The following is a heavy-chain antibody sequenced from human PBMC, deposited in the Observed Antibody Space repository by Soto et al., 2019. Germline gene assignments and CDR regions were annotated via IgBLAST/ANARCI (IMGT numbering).Heavy chain of an antibody. CDR3: ARGLRAQWELLSNWFDP. CDR2: IIPIFGTA. CDR1: GGALSRYA. Sequence: SLKLSCKTSGGALSRYAISWVRQAPGQGLEWMGGIIPIFGTANYAQKFQGRVTITADESTSTAYIELSSLRSEDTAVYYCARGLRAQWELLSNWFDPWGQGTLVTVSS. V-gene: IGHV1-69*13. D-gene: IGHD1-26*01. J-gene: IGHJ5*02.